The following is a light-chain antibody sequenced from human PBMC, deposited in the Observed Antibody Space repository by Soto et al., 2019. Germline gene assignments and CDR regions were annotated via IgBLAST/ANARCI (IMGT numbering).Light chain of an antibody. CDR3: QQSYSTPFT. Sequence: DIQMTQSPSSLSASVGDSVTITCRASQSISNYLNWYQQKPGKAPKPLVYAASSLQSGVPSRFSGSGSATDFTVTISSLQPEDFATYYWQQSYSTPFTFGPGTKVDIK. CDR2: AAS. V-gene: IGKV1-39*01. CDR1: QSISNY. J-gene: IGKJ3*01.